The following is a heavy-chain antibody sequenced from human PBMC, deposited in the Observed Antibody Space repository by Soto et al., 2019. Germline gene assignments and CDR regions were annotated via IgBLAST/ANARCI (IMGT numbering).Heavy chain of an antibody. V-gene: IGHV1-58*01. CDR1: GFTFTSSA. CDR2: IVVGSGNT. D-gene: IGHD1-26*01. Sequence: GASVKVSCKASGFTFTSSAVQWVRQARGQRLEWIGWIVVGSGNTNYAQKFQERVTITRDMSTSTAYMELSSLRSEDTAVYYCAAPRGAVGATPFDYWGQGTLVTVSS. J-gene: IGHJ4*02. CDR3: AAPRGAVGATPFDY.